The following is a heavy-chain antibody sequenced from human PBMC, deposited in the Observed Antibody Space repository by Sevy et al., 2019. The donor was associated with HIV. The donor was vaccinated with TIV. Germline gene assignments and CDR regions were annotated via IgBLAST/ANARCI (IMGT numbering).Heavy chain of an antibody. CDR1: GGXITSLY. Sequence: SETLSLTCTVSGGXITSLYWNWIRQPPGKGLEWIANIYYNXHINYNPSLKSRVTLSLDTSKNQFSLGVSSVTAADTAMYYCAGENAWGRGYSWGQGTLVTVSS. CDR3: AGENAWGRGYS. V-gene: IGHV4-59*08. J-gene: IGHJ4*02. CDR2: IYYNXHI. D-gene: IGHD1-26*01.